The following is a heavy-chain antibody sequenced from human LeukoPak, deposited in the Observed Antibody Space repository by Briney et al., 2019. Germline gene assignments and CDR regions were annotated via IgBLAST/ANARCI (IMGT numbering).Heavy chain of an antibody. Sequence: SETLSLTCTVSGGSISSSSYYWSWIRQPPGKGLEWIGSIYYSGSTYYNPSLKSRVTISVDTSKNQFSLKLSSVTAADTAVYYCARVGVYYDSSGYPTPVEYFQHWGQGTLVTVSS. V-gene: IGHV4-39*07. CDR2: IYYSGST. CDR1: GGSISSSSYY. J-gene: IGHJ1*01. CDR3: ARVGVYYDSSGYPTPVEYFQH. D-gene: IGHD3-22*01.